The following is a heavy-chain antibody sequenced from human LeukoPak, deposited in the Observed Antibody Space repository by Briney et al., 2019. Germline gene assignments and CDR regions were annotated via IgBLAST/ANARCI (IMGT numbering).Heavy chain of an antibody. V-gene: IGHV5-51*01. J-gene: IGHJ4*02. Sequence: GESLKISCKGSGYSFTSYWIGWVRQMPGKALEWMGIIYAGDSDTRYSPSFQGQVTISADKSISTTYVQWRSLKASDTAMYYCARPKTTVTTPFDSWGQGTLVTVSS. CDR1: GYSFTSYW. D-gene: IGHD4-17*01. CDR3: ARPKTTVTTPFDS. CDR2: IYAGDSDT.